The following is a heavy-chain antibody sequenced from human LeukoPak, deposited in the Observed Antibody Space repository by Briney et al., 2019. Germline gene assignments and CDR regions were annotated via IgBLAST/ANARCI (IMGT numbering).Heavy chain of an antibody. V-gene: IGHV3-66*01. CDR2: IYSGGST. J-gene: IGHJ4*02. D-gene: IGHD2-8*01. CDR3: AKGQDIVLMVYAFDY. Sequence: GGSLRLSCAASGFTVSSNYMSWVRQAPGKGLEWVSVIYSGGSTYYADSVKGRFTISRDNSKNTLYLQMNSLRAEDTAVYYCAKGQDIVLMVYAFDYWGQGTLVTVSS. CDR1: GFTVSSNY.